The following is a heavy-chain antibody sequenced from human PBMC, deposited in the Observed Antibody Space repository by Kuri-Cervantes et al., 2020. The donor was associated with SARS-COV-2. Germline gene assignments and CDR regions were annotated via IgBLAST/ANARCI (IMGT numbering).Heavy chain of an antibody. J-gene: IGHJ5*02. V-gene: IGHV1-8*01. D-gene: IGHD3-22*01. CDR2: MNPNSGNT. CDR1: GYTFTSYD. CDR3: ARDRAEYYYDSSGYYYA. Sequence: ASVKVSCKASGYTFTSYDINRVRQATGQGLEWMGWMNPNSGNTGYEQKFQGRVTMTRNTSISTAYMELSSLRSEDTAVYYCARDRAEYYYDSSGYYYAWGQGTLVTVSS.